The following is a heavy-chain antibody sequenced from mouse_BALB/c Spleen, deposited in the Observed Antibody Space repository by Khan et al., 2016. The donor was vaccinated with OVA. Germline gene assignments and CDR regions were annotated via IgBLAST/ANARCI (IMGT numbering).Heavy chain of an antibody. CDR1: GFSFSSYT. CDR3: TRDGNYAHWYFDV. CDR2: ISSGSTYT. V-gene: IGHV5-6-4*01. Sequence: EVELVESGGGLVKPGGSLKLSCAASGFSFSSYTMSWVRQTPEKRLEWVATISSGSTYTYYPDSVKGRFTIPRDNAKNNLYLQMSSLKSEDTAMYYCTRDGNYAHWYFDVWGAGTTVTVSS. D-gene: IGHD2-1*01. J-gene: IGHJ1*01.